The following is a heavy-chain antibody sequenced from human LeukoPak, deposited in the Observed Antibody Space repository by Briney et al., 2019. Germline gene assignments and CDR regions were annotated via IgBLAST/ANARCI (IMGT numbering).Heavy chain of an antibody. J-gene: IGHJ4*02. D-gene: IGHD3-3*01. CDR3: ARTYYDFWSGYYTGFDY. Sequence: GGSLRLSCAASGFTFSSYWMSSVRQAPGKGLEWVANIKQDGSEKYYVDSVKGRFTISRDNAKNSLYLQMNSLRAEDTAVYYCARTYYDFWSGYYTGFDYWGQGTLVTVSS. V-gene: IGHV3-7*01. CDR2: IKQDGSEK. CDR1: GFTFSSYW.